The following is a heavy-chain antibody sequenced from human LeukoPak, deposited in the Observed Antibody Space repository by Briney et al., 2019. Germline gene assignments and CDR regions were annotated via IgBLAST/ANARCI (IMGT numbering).Heavy chain of an antibody. V-gene: IGHV4-59*01. Sequence: SETLSLTCTVSGGSMYSYYWSWIRQPPGKGLEWIGYIYYSGSTRYNPSLKSRVTISVDTSKNQFSLKLSSVTAADTAVYYCARPNYESSGHDAFDIWGRGTMVTVSS. CDR1: GGSMYSYY. D-gene: IGHD3-22*01. J-gene: IGHJ3*02. CDR2: IYYSGST. CDR3: ARPNYESSGHDAFDI.